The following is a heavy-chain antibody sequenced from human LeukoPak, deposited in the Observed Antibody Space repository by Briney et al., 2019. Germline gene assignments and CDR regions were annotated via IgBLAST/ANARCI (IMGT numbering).Heavy chain of an antibody. CDR1: GYTFTSYG. Sequence: ASVKVSCKASGYTFTSYGISWVRQATGQGLEWMGYMNTNSGNTGYAQKFQGRVTMTRNTSISTAYMELGSLTSEDTAVYYCARELRSDDYWGQGTLVTVSS. D-gene: IGHD1-1*01. V-gene: IGHV1-8*02. CDR2: MNTNSGNT. J-gene: IGHJ4*02. CDR3: ARELRSDDY.